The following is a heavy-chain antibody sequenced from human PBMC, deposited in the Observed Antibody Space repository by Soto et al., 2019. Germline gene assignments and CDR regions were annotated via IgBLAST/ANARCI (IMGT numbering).Heavy chain of an antibody. Sequence: PGGSLRLSCAASGFTFSSYAMHWVRQAPGKGLEWVAVISYDGSNKYYADSVKGRFTISRDNSKNTLYLQMNSLRAEDTAVYYCASSYSYGSSDAFDIWGQGTMVTVSS. V-gene: IGHV3-30-3*01. D-gene: IGHD5-18*01. J-gene: IGHJ3*02. CDR1: GFTFSSYA. CDR3: ASSYSYGSSDAFDI. CDR2: ISYDGSNK.